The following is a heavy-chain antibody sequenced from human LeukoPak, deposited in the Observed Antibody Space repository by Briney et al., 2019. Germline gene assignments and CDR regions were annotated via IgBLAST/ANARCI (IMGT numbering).Heavy chain of an antibody. D-gene: IGHD2-2*01. V-gene: IGHV5-51*01. CDR2: IYPGDSDT. J-gene: IGHJ4*02. Sequence: GESLKISCKGSGYSFTSYWIGWVRQMPGKGLQWMGIIYPGDSDTRYSPSFQGQVTISADKSISTAYLQWSSLKASDTAMYYCARNIHCSSTSCPIVYWGQGTLVTVSS. CDR3: ARNIHCSSTSCPIVY. CDR1: GYSFTSYW.